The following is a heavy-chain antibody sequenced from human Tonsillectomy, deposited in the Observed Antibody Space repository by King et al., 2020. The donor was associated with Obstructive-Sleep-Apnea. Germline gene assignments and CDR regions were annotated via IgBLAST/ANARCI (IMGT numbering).Heavy chain of an antibody. CDR3: ARVSLDYGGNPDYWYLDL. Sequence: QLQESGPGLVKPSETLSLTCTVSGGFITSHYWSWRRQPPGKGLEWIGYIYYSGCTNYNPSLTSRVTISVDASNNQFSVKLSSVTAADTAVYYCARVSLDYGGNPDYWYLDLWGRGTLVTVSS. D-gene: IGHD4-23*01. V-gene: IGHV4-59*11. CDR1: GGFITSHY. CDR2: IYYSGCT. J-gene: IGHJ2*01.